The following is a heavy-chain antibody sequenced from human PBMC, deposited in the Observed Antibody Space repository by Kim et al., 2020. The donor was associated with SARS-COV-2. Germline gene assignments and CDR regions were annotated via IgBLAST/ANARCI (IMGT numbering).Heavy chain of an antibody. CDR2: SRNKAKTYTT. CDR1: GFTLSDYY. V-gene: IGHV3-72*01. CDR3: SRDGSGDY. J-gene: IGHJ4*02. Sequence: GGSLRLSCAASGFTLSDYYMDWVRQAPGKGLEWVGRSRNKAKTYTTSYAASVKGRFTISRDDSKNAVYLQMNNLKTEDTAVYYCSRDGSGDYWGQGTVVTVSS.